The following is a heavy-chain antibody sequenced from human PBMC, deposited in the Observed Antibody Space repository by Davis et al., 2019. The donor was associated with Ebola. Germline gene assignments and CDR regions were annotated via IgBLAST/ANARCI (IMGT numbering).Heavy chain of an antibody. CDR1: GFTFSSYA. Sequence: PGGSLRLSCAASGFTFSSYAMHWVRQAPGKGLEWVAVISYDGSNKYYADSVKGRFTISRDNSKNTLYLQMNSLRAEDTAVYYCARGPTYYDFWSGYFSFSLDYWGQGTLVTVSS. V-gene: IGHV3-30-3*01. CDR2: ISYDGSNK. J-gene: IGHJ4*02. CDR3: ARGPTYYDFWSGYFSFSLDY. D-gene: IGHD3-3*01.